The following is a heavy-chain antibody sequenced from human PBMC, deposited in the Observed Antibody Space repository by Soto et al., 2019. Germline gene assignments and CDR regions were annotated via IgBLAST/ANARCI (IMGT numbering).Heavy chain of an antibody. J-gene: IGHJ4*02. CDR2: FDPEDGET. CDR1: GYTLTELS. D-gene: IGHD6-19*01. V-gene: IGHV1-24*01. Sequence: ASVKVSCKVSGYTLTELSMHWVRQAPGKGLEWMGGFDPEDGETIYAQKFQGRVTMIEDTSTDTAYMELSSLRSEDTAVYYCATDVKYSSGWLDYWGQGTLVTAPQ. CDR3: ATDVKYSSGWLDY.